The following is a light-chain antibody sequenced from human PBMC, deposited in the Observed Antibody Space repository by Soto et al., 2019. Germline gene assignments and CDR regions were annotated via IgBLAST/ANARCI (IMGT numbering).Light chain of an antibody. J-gene: IGKJ4*01. V-gene: IGKV1-5*03. CDR2: KAS. CDR3: QQYSSSLLT. CDR1: QSXXTW. Sequence: DIQMSQSPSXLXASLGXRVTVTXRASQSXXTWLAWYQQKPGKAPKLLMYKASTLQSGVPSRFSGNGSGTEFTLTISSLQPDDLAIYYCQQYSSSLLTFGGGTKVDIK.